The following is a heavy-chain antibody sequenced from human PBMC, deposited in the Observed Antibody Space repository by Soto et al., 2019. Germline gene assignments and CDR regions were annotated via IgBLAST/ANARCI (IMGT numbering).Heavy chain of an antibody. CDR3: ARPLWRGIAQGMDV. D-gene: IGHD6-13*01. Sequence: GGSLRLSCAASGFTVSSNYMSWVRQAPGKGLEWVSVIYSGGSTYYADSVKGRFTISRDNSKNTLYLQMNSLRAEDTAVYYCARPLWRGIAQGMDVWGQGTTVTVSS. J-gene: IGHJ6*02. V-gene: IGHV3-53*01. CDR2: IYSGGST. CDR1: GFTVSSNY.